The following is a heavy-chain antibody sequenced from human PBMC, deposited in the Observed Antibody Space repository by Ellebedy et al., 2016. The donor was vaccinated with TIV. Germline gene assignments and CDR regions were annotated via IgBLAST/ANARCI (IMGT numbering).Heavy chain of an antibody. V-gene: IGHV3-7*01. CDR3: ARRGSYGDYAVQINSWFDT. J-gene: IGHJ5*02. D-gene: IGHD4-17*01. CDR2: IYQDGSNQ. Sequence: GGSLRLSCVASGFSFRSYWMSWVRQAPGKGLEWVANIYQDGSNQYYVDSVKGRFTISRDNANKSLFLQMNHLRVEDTAVYYCARRGSYGDYAVQINSWFDTWGRGTLVTVSS. CDR1: GFSFRSYW.